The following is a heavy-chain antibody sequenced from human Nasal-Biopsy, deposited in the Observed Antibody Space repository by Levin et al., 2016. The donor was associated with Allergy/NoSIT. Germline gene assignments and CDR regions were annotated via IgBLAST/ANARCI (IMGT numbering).Heavy chain of an antibody. Sequence: SETLSLTCTVSGDSVNSDAYFWSWIRQPPGKGLEWIGHFYYHGSTHYNPSLKSRVTISADTSKNQFSLKLSSVTAADTAVYYCARQGAHGDYYPFWGQGTLVTVSS. V-gene: IGHV4-61*08. CDR1: GDSVNSDAYF. J-gene: IGHJ4*02. CDR2: FYYHGST. CDR3: ARQGAHGDYYPF. D-gene: IGHD4-17*01.